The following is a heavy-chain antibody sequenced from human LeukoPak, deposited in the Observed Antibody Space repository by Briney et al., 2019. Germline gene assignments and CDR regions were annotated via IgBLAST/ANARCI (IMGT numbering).Heavy chain of an antibody. J-gene: IGHJ4*02. CDR2: INPNSGDT. CDR1: GYTFTGYY. V-gene: IGHV1-2*02. D-gene: IGHD5-24*01. Sequence: ASVKVSCKASGYTFTGYYMHWVRQAPGQGLEWMGWINPNSGDTNYAQKFQGRVTMTRDTSISTAYMELSRLRSDDTAVYYCARPRRDGYYFDYWGQGTLVTVSS. CDR3: ARPRRDGYYFDY.